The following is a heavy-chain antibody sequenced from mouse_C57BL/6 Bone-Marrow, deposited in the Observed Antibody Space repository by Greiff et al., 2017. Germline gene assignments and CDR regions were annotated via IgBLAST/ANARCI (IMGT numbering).Heavy chain of an antibody. CDR3: AGGGGYAMDY. V-gene: IGHV1-81*01. CDR1: GYTFTSYG. J-gene: IGHJ4*01. CDR2: IYPRSGNT. Sequence: VQLQESGAELARPGASVKLSCKASGYTFTSYGISWVKQRTGQGLEWIGEIYPRSGNTYYNEKFKGKATLTADKSSSTAYMQLSSLTSEDSAVYNCAGGGGYAMDYWGQGTSVTVSA.